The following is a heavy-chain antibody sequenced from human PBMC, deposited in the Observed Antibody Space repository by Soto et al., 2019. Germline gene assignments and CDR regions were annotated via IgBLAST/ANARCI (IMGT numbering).Heavy chain of an antibody. CDR1: GASIGSSY. D-gene: IGHD4-17*01. Sequence: SETLSLTCTVSGASIGSSYWSWIRQPPGKGLEWMGYIFYSGSTNYSPSPNSRVSITVDTSKNQLSLNLSSVTAADTAVYYCAGVSRVTNFDNGGQERLVTVPS. CDR3: AGVSRVTNFDN. CDR2: IFYSGST. V-gene: IGHV4-59*01. J-gene: IGHJ4*02.